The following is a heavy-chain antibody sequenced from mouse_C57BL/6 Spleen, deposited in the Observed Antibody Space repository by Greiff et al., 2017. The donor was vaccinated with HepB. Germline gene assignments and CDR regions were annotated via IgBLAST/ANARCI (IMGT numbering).Heavy chain of an antibody. CDR3: ARGITTVVSYWYFDV. CDR1: GYTFTSYW. D-gene: IGHD1-1*01. J-gene: IGHJ1*03. V-gene: IGHV1-61*01. CDR2: IYPSDSET. Sequence: QVQLQQPGAELVRPGSSVKLSCKASGYTFTSYWMDWVKQRPGQGLEWIGNIYPSDSETHYNQKFKDKATLTVDKSSSTAYMQLSSLTSADSAVYYCARGITTVVSYWYFDVWGTGTTVTVSS.